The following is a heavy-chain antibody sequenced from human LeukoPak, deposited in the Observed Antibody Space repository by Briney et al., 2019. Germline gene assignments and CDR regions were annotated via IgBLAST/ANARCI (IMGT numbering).Heavy chain of an antibody. CDR1: GGSISSYY. D-gene: IGHD6-19*01. Sequence: PSETLSLTCTASGGSISSYYWSWIRQPPGKGLEWIGYIYYSGSTNYNPSLKSRVTISVDTSKNQFSLKLSSVTAADTAVYYCARSPQWLLFDYWGQGTLVTVSS. V-gene: IGHV4-59*01. J-gene: IGHJ4*02. CDR2: IYYSGST. CDR3: ARSPQWLLFDY.